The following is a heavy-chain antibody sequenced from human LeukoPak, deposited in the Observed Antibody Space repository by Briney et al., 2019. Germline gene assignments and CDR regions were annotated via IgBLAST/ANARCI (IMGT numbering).Heavy chain of an antibody. Sequence: GGSLRLSCAASGFTFSSYWMSWVRQAPGKGLEWVANINQDGSEKYYVGSVKGRFTISRDNAKNSLYLQMNSLRAEDTAVYYCARDGVPGIAAFSDYWGQGTLVTVA. CDR1: GFTFSSYW. CDR3: ARDGVPGIAAFSDY. V-gene: IGHV3-7*01. J-gene: IGHJ4*02. CDR2: INQDGSEK. D-gene: IGHD6-13*01.